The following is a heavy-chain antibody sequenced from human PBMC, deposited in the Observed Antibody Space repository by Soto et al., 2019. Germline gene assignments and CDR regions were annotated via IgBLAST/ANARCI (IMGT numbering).Heavy chain of an antibody. Sequence: ASVKVSCKASGYTFTSYYMHWVRQAPGQGLEWMGIINPSGGSTSYAQKFQGRVTMTRDTSTSTVYMELSSLRSEDPAVYYFARSEDILTGYPPIYYYGMDVWGQGTTVTVS. V-gene: IGHV1-46*01. CDR1: GYTFTSYY. CDR2: INPSGGST. D-gene: IGHD3-9*01. J-gene: IGHJ6*02. CDR3: ARSEDILTGYPPIYYYGMDV.